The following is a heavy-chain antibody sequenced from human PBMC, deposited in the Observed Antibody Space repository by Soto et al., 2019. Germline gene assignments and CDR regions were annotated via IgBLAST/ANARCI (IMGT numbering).Heavy chain of an antibody. Sequence: PVGSLRLSCAASGFDVSGFYMNWVRQAPGKGLEWVSVIFTTGITYYADSVKGRFTISRDDSTNTLYLQMNSLRAEDTAVYYCARERYSYGFDYWGQGTVVTVSS. V-gene: IGHV3-53*01. CDR2: IFTTGIT. D-gene: IGHD5-18*01. CDR3: ARERYSYGFDY. CDR1: GFDVSGFY. J-gene: IGHJ4*02.